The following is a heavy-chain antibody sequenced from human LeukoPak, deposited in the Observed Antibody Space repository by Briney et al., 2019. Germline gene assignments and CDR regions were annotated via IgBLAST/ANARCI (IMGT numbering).Heavy chain of an antibody. CDR3: ARGEYYYGSESSPVGDY. V-gene: IGHV4-4*07. Sequence: SETLSLTCAVSVGSISSYYWSWVREPPGKGLECVGSISTSGSTNYNPSLKSRVTMSVDTSKNQLSLMLSSVTAADTAVYYCARGEYYYGSESSPVGDYWGQGTLVTVSS. CDR2: ISTSGST. J-gene: IGHJ4*02. D-gene: IGHD3-10*01. CDR1: VGSISSYY.